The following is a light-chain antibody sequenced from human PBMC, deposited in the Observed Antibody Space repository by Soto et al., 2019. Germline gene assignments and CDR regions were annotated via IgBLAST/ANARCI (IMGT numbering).Light chain of an antibody. CDR1: QGISNY. V-gene: IGKV3-11*01. J-gene: IGKJ4*01. CDR2: NAS. Sequence: TQSPSSLSASVGDRVTITCRASQGISNYLAWYQQKPGQPPRLLIYNASKRATGIPVRFSGSGSGTDFSLTISSLESEDFAVYYCQQRSNWPLTFGGGTKVEIK. CDR3: QQRSNWPLT.